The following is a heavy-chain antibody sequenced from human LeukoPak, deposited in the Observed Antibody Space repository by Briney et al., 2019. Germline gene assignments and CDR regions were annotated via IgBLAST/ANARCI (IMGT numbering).Heavy chain of an antibody. J-gene: IGHJ4*02. V-gene: IGHV3-7*01. CDR3: VRWGVAADMQD. D-gene: IGHD2-2*01. CDR1: GFTFRSYW. CDR2: INPAGSDT. Sequence: GGSLRLSCEASGFTFRSYWMAWVRQAPGKGLEGVDNINPAGSDTYYVDSVKGRFTISRDNAKKSTFLQMNSLRVEETALYYCVRWGVAADMQDWGQGTLVTVSS.